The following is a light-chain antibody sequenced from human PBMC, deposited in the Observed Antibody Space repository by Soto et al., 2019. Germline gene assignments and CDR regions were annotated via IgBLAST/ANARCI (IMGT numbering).Light chain of an antibody. V-gene: IGKV3-15*01. CDR3: QQYNNWPGT. Sequence: EIVMTQSPATLSVSPGERATLSCRASQSVSSNLAWYQQKPGQAPRLLIYGASTRATGIAARFSGSGSGTEFTLTIRSLQSEDFAVYYCQQYNNWPGTFGQGTKVEIK. CDR1: QSVSSN. J-gene: IGKJ1*01. CDR2: GAS.